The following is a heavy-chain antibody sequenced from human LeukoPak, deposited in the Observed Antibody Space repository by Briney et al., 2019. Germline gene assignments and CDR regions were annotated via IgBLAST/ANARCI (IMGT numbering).Heavy chain of an antibody. CDR3: ARGPFATIIPAFDI. Sequence: PSEPLSLTCTVSGGSISSSYWSWRRQPPGKGLEWLGYIYYSGSTNYNPSLKSRVTISVDTSKNQFSLKLSSVTAADTAVYYCARGPFATIIPAFDIWRQGTMVTVSS. CDR2: IYYSGST. J-gene: IGHJ3*02. CDR1: GGSISSSY. V-gene: IGHV4-59*08. D-gene: IGHD5-12*01.